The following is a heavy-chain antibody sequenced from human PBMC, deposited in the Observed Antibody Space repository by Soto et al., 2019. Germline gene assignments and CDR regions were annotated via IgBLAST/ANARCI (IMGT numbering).Heavy chain of an antibody. CDR3: VTDRLV. CDR1: GFTFTNAW. V-gene: IGHV3-15*01. Sequence: EVQLVESGGGLVKPGGSLRLSCAASGFTFTNAWMNWVRQAPGKGLESIGRIKSKTDGGTTDYTDPVKGRFIISRDDSKNTLFLQLSSLQIEDTAVYYCVTDRLVWGQGTLVTVFS. CDR2: IKSKTDGGTT. D-gene: IGHD2-2*01. J-gene: IGHJ4*02.